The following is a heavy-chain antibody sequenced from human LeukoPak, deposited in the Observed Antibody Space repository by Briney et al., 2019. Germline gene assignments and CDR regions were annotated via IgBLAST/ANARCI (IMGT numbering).Heavy chain of an antibody. D-gene: IGHD1-26*01. J-gene: IGHJ4*02. Sequence: HPGGSLRLSCAASGFTFDDYAMPWVRHAPGKGLEWVSGIGWNSGSIGYADSVKGRFTISRDNAKNSLYLQMNSLRAEDTALYYCAKARVGATTQYFDYWGQGTLVTVSS. V-gene: IGHV3-9*01. CDR2: IGWNSGSI. CDR1: GFTFDDYA. CDR3: AKARVGATTQYFDY.